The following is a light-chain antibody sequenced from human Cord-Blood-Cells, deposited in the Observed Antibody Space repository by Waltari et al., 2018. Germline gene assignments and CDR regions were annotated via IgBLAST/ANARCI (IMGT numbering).Light chain of an antibody. J-gene: IGKJ3*01. V-gene: IGKV1-33*01. Sequence: DIQMTQSPSSLSASVGDRVTITCQASQDISHYLNWYLQKPGKAPKLLIYDASNLETGGPSRFSGSGSGTDFTFTIISLQPEDSATYYCQQYDNLPTFGPGTKVDIK. CDR1: QDISHY. CDR3: QQYDNLPT. CDR2: DAS.